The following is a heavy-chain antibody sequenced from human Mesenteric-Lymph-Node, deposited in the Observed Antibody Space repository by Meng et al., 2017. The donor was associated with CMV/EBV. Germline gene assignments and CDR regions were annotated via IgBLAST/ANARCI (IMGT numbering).Heavy chain of an antibody. Sequence: GESLKISCAASGFTFTPYWIHWVRQAPGKGLVWVSRINSDGSGTSYADSVKGRFTISRDNAKNTLYLQMNSLRADGTAVYYCARERGYYFGLDVWGQGTTVTVSS. CDR2: INSDGSGT. CDR1: GFTFTPYW. CDR3: ARERGYYFGLDV. V-gene: IGHV3-74*01. J-gene: IGHJ6*02.